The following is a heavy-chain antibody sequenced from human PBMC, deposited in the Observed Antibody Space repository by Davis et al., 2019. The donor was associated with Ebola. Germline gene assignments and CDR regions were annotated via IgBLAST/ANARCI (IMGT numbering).Heavy chain of an antibody. CDR3: MSLSGAS. CDR2: INRDGTTT. CDR1: GFDFTNSW. Sequence: GESLKISCAVSGFDFTNSWKSWVRQRPGEGLVWVSHINRDGTTTNYADSVEGRFTISRDNAKNTLYLQMNSLRAQDTAVYYCMSLSGASWGPGTLVTVSS. V-gene: IGHV3-74*01. D-gene: IGHD3-10*01. J-gene: IGHJ5*02.